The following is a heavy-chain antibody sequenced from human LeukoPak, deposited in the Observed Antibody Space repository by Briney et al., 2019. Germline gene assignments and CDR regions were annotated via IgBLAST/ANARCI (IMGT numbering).Heavy chain of an antibody. D-gene: IGHD6-13*01. Sequence: SETLPLTCTVSGGSISSSSYYWGWIRQPPGKGLEWIGSIYYSGSTYYNPSLKSRVTISVDTSKNQFSLKLSSVTAADTAVYYCATRSSSSWYYFDYWGQGTLVTVSS. CDR3: ATRSSSSWYYFDY. CDR1: GGSISSSSYY. J-gene: IGHJ4*02. V-gene: IGHV4-39*07. CDR2: IYYSGST.